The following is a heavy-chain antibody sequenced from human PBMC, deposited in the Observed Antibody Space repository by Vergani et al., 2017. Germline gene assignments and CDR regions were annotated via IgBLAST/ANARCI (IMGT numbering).Heavy chain of an antibody. CDR1: GFTFSSYG. Sequence: QVQLVESGGGVVQPGRSLRLSCAASGFTFSSYGLHWVRQAPGKGFEWVAVMWYDGSNTYYADSVKGRFTISRDNSKNTLFLQMNSLRPEDTAVYYCARDTVTGSRYFDYWGQGTLVTVSS. CDR3: ARDTVTGSRYFDY. CDR2: MWYDGSNT. J-gene: IGHJ4*02. V-gene: IGHV3-33*01. D-gene: IGHD6-19*01.